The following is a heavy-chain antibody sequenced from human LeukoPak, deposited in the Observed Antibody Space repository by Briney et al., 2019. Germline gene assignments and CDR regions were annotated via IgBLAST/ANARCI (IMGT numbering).Heavy chain of an antibody. D-gene: IGHD5-12*01. V-gene: IGHV3-7*01. CDR3: ATFGLVAALDL. CDR1: GFSFNAYW. Sequence: PGGSLRLSCAASGFSFNAYWMAWVRQAPGTGLEWVANINPAGSETIHVDPVKGRFSISRDHAKNLVYLQMNSLRAEDTAVYYCATFGLVAALDLWGQGTLVTVSS. J-gene: IGHJ4*02. CDR2: INPAGSET.